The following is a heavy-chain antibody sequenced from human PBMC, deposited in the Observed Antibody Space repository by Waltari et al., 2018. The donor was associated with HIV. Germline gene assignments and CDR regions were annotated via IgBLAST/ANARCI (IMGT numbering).Heavy chain of an antibody. D-gene: IGHD3-10*01. J-gene: IGHJ5*02. CDR1: GFTFSSYW. CDR3: APGRGWFDP. Sequence: EVPLVESGGGLVQPGGSLRLSCAASGFTFSSYWIHWVRQAPGKGLVWVSRINSDGSSTNYVDSVKGRFTISRDNAKNTLYLQMNSLRVEDPAVYYCAPGRGWFDPWGQGTLVTVSS. CDR2: INSDGSST. V-gene: IGHV3-74*01.